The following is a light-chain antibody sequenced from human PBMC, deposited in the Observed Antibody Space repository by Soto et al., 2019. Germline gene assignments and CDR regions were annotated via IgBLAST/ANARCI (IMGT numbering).Light chain of an antibody. V-gene: IGKV3-15*01. CDR2: GAS. CDR1: QSVSSSY. J-gene: IGKJ1*01. CDR3: QQYNDWPLT. Sequence: EIGLTQSPGTLSLSPGERATLSCRASQSVSSSYLAWYQQKPGQPPSLLIYGASSRATGIPARFSGTGSGTEFTLTISSLQSEDFALYYCQQYNDWPLTFGQGTKVDIK.